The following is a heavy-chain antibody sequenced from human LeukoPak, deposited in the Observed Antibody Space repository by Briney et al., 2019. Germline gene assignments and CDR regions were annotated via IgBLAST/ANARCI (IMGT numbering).Heavy chain of an antibody. D-gene: IGHD3-3*01. J-gene: IGHJ4*02. V-gene: IGHV1-69*05. CDR2: IIPTFGTA. Sequence: SVRVSCKASGGTFSSYAISWVRQAPGQGLEWMGGIIPTFGTANYAQKFQGRVTITTDESTSTAYMELSSLRSEDTAVYYCARGGGDFWSGYFDYWGQGTLVTVSS. CDR3: ARGGGDFWSGYFDY. CDR1: GGTFSSYA.